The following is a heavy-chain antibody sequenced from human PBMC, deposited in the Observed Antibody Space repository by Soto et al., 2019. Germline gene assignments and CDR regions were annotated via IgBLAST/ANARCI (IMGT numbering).Heavy chain of an antibody. D-gene: IGHD3-3*01. V-gene: IGHV3-23*01. CDR3: AKDGVRLPQGMDV. J-gene: IGHJ6*02. CDR2: ISGSGGST. Sequence: GGSLILSCAASGFTFSSYAMSWVRQAPGKGLEWVSAISGSGGSTYYADSVKGRFTISRDNSKNTLYLQMNSLRAEDTAVYYCAKDGVRLPQGMDVWGQGTTVTVSS. CDR1: GFTFSSYA.